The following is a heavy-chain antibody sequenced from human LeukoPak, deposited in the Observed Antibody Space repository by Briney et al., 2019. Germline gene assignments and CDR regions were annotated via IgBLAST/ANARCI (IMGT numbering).Heavy chain of an antibody. CDR3: ARQDRSQVPAAFDP. Sequence: PSETLSLTCTVSGGSISSSSYYWGWIRQPPGKGLEWIGSIYYSGSTYYNPSLKSRVTISVDTSKNQFSLKLSSVTAADTAVYYCARQDRSQVPAAFDPWGQGTLVTVSS. D-gene: IGHD2-2*01. CDR1: GGSISSSSYY. CDR2: IYYSGST. J-gene: IGHJ5*02. V-gene: IGHV4-39*01.